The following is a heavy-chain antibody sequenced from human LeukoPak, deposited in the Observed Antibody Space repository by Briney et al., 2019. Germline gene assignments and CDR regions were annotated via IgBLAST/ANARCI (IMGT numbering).Heavy chain of an antibody. J-gene: IGHJ4*02. V-gene: IGHV4-34*01. CDR2: INHGGST. CDR1: GGSFSGYY. Sequence: SETLSLTCAVYGGSFSGYYWSWIRQPPGKGLEWIGEINHGGSTNYNPSLKSRVTISVDTSKNQFPLKLCSVTAADTAVYYCAREWGLFYDSSGYYYDYWGQGTLVTVSS. CDR3: AREWGLFYDSSGYYYDY. D-gene: IGHD3-22*01.